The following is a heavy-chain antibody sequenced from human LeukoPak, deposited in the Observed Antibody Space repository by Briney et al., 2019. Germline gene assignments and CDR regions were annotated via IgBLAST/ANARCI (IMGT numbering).Heavy chain of an antibody. CDR3: ARVDGEAVGDFDY. V-gene: IGHV1-8*01. J-gene: IGHJ4*02. CDR1: GYTFTSYD. Sequence: AASVKVSCKASGYTFTSYDINWVRQATGQGLEWMGWMNPNSGNTGYAQKFQGRVTMTRNTSIRTAYMELSSLRSEDTAVYYCARVDGEAVGDFDYWGQGTLVTVSS. D-gene: IGHD6-19*01. CDR2: MNPNSGNT.